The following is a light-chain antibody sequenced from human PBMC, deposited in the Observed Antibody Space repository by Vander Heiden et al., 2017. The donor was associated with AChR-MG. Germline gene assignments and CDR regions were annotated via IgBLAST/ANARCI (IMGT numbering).Light chain of an antibody. CDR1: RSNTGAGYD. CDR2: GNN. J-gene: IGLJ3*02. V-gene: IGLV1-40*01. CDR3: QSYDSSLSGWV. Sequence: QSVLTQPPSASGAPGQRVTISCTGSRSNTGAGYDVNWYQQFPRTAPKLLIYGNNNRASGVPDRFSGSKSGASASLAITGLQAEDEADYYCQSYDSSLSGWVFGEGTKL.